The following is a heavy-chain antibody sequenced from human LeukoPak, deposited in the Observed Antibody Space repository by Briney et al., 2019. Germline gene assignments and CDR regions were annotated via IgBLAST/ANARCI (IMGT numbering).Heavy chain of an antibody. CDR1: GYTFTGYY. J-gene: IGHJ6*03. V-gene: IGHV1-2*02. CDR2: INPNSGGT. CDR3: ARVDTAMVTFYMDV. D-gene: IGHD5-18*01. Sequence: GASVKVSCKASGYTFTGYYMHWVRQAPGQGLEWMGWINPNSGGTNYAQKFQGRVTMTRDTSISTAYMELSRLRSDDTAVYYCARVDTAMVTFYMDVWGKGTTVTISS.